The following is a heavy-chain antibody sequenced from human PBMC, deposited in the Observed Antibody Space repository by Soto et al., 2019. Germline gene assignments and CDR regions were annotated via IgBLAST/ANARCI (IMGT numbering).Heavy chain of an antibody. D-gene: IGHD3-22*01. V-gene: IGHV1-24*01. CDR1: GYTLTELS. CDR2: FDPEDGET. J-gene: IGHJ5*02. Sequence: EASVKVSCKVSGYTLTELSMHWVRQAPGKGLEWMGGFDPEDGETIYAQRFQGRVTMTEDTSTDTAYMELSSLRSEDTAVYYCASTEYYDRSGYYHLNWFDPWGQGTLVTVSS. CDR3: ASTEYYDRSGYYHLNWFDP.